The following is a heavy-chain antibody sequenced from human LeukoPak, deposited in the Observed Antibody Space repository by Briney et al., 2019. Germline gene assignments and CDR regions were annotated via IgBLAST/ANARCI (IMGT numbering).Heavy chain of an antibody. CDR2: ISSSSSYI. V-gene: IGHV3-21*01. CDR3: AREGVGATYFDY. D-gene: IGHD1-26*01. Sequence: GGSLRLSCAASGFTFSSYSVNWVRQAPGKGLEWVSSISSSSSYIYYADSVKGRFTISRDNAKNSLYLQMNSLRAEDTAVYYCAREGVGATYFDYWGQGTLVTVSS. CDR1: GFTFSSYS. J-gene: IGHJ4*02.